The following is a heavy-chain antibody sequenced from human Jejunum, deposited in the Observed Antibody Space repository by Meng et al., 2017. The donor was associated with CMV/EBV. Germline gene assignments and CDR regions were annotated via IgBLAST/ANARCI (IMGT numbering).Heavy chain of an antibody. D-gene: IGHD1-7*01. CDR1: LTTSGVG. Sequence: LTTSGVGMGWVRQPPGKALEWLAFIYWDDDKRYNPSLRSRLVIAKDTSKMQVVLPMTNVDPVDTATSFCAHRLGLQRGASWNCGPFASWGQGILVTVSS. CDR2: IYWDDDK. CDR3: AHRLGLQRGASWNCGPFAS. V-gene: IGHV2-5*02. J-gene: IGHJ4*02.